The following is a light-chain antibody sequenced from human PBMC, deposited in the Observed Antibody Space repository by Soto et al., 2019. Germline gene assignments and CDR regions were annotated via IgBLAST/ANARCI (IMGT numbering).Light chain of an antibody. CDR3: QQYNNWPRT. J-gene: IGKJ1*01. V-gene: IGKV3-15*01. CDR2: GAS. CDR1: QSVSSN. Sequence: ELVMTQSPATLSVSPGERATRSCRASQSVSSNLALYQQKPGQAPRLLIYGASTRATGIPARFSGSGSGTEFTLTISSLQSEDFAVYYCQQYNNWPRTFGQGTKVEIK.